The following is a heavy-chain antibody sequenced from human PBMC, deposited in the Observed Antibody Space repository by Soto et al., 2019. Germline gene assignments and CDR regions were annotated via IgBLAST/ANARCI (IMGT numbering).Heavy chain of an antibody. D-gene: IGHD3-3*01. CDR3: ARDLGDFWSSHWFDP. Sequence: GGSLRLSCAASGFTFSSYSMNWVRQAPGKGLEWVSSISSSSSYIYYADSVKGRFTISRDNAKNSLYLQMNSLRAEDTAVYYCARDLGDFWSSHWFDPWGQGTLVTVSS. CDR1: GFTFSSYS. V-gene: IGHV3-21*01. CDR2: ISSSSSYI. J-gene: IGHJ5*02.